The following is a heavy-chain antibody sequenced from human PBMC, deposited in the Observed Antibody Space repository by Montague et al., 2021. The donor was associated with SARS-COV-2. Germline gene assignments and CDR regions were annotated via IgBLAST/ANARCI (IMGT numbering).Heavy chain of an antibody. CDR2: ISYSGST. D-gene: IGHD3-10*01. Sequence: SETLSLTCTVSGGSIRSSSHFWGWFPQPPGQRLEWIGSISYSGSTYYSPSLQSRVIISADTYKNQFSLNLRSVTAADTAVYFCGLGRGFAVGNHYYYSYGLDVWGQGTTVTVSS. V-gene: IGHV4-39*07. J-gene: IGHJ6*02. CDR3: GLGRGFAVGNHYYYSYGLDV. CDR1: GGSIRSSSHF.